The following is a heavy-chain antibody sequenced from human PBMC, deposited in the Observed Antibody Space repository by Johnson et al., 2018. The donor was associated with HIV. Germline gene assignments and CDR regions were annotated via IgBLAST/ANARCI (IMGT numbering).Heavy chain of an antibody. Sequence: VQLVESGGGLIQPGGSLRLSCTASGLTVSSNYMSWVRQAPGKGLEWVSVIYSGGTTYHADSVKGRFPISRDNSKNTRYLQMNSLRAEDTAVYYCARDRGDMVRGGAAFDIWGQGTMVTVSS. CDR3: ARDRGDMVRGGAAFDI. D-gene: IGHD3-10*01. CDR1: GLTVSSNY. V-gene: IGHV3-53*01. J-gene: IGHJ3*02. CDR2: IYSGGTT.